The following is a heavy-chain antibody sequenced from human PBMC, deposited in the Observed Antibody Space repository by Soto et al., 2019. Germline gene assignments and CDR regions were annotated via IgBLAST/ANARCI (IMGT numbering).Heavy chain of an antibody. D-gene: IGHD3-16*01. V-gene: IGHV3-23*01. CDR2: VSGSGGGT. CDR3: AKDPLSARGGC. CDR1: GFTFSSYA. Sequence: EMQLLESGGGLVQPGGSLRLSCAASGFTFSSYAMSWVRQAPGKGLEWVSSVSGSGGGTYYADSVKGRFTISRDNSKNTLSLQMNRLRAEDTAVYYCAKDPLSARGGCWGQGTLVTVSS. J-gene: IGHJ4*02.